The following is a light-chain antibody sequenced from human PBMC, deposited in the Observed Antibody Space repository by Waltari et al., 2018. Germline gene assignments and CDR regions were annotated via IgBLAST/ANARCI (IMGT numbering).Light chain of an antibody. CDR2: TNN. Sequence: QSVLTQPPSVSAAPGQKVTISCSGSSSNIGGNYVSWYQHVPGTAPKVLIYTNNKRPSGIPDRFSGSKSGTSAALDIAGLQNGDEADYYCGTWDGSLSAVVFGGGTKLTVL. V-gene: IGLV1-51*02. CDR3: GTWDGSLSAVV. CDR1: SSNIGGNY. J-gene: IGLJ2*01.